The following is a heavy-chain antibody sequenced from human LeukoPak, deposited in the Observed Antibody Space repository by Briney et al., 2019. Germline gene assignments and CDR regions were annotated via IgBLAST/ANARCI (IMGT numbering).Heavy chain of an antibody. CDR2: IYYGVSA. Sequence: SDTLSLTCTVSGGSLSSYSWSCIPQPPGNGLEWIGYIYYGVSANYNPSLQSPVTISLDTYKNQFSLKLSSVTAADTAVYYCARVQSGTRLDYWGQGTLVTVSS. D-gene: IGHD3-10*01. CDR3: ARVQSGTRLDY. V-gene: IGHV4-59*07. CDR1: GGSLSSYS. J-gene: IGHJ4*02.